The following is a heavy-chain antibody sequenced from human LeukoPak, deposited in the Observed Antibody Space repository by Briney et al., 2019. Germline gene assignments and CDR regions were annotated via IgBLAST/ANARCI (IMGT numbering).Heavy chain of an antibody. V-gene: IGHV3-21*01. Sequence: GGSLRLSCAASGFTFSTYSMNWVRQAPGKGLEWVSSISSASTYIYYADSVTGRFTISRDNARNSLYLQMNSLRAEDTAFYYCVRDSSDFDCWGQGTLVTVSS. CDR2: ISSASTYI. CDR1: GFTFSTYS. J-gene: IGHJ4*02. CDR3: VRDSSDFDC.